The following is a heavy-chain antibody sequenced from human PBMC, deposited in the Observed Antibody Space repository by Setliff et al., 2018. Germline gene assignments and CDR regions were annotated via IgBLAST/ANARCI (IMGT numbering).Heavy chain of an antibody. CDR3: SRLVRFCIRTSCQRLSGGDF. CDR1: GYTFSDYG. CDR2: ISAHTGNT. V-gene: IGHV1-18*01. D-gene: IGHD2-2*01. Sequence: ASVKVSCKTSGYTFSDYGIAWVRPAPGQGLEWMGWISAHTGNTFYSPKFHGRLTRTTDTSTRTAYMQLRSLDSDDTAVYHCSRLVRFCIRTSCQRLSGGDFWGQGTLVTVSS. J-gene: IGHJ4*02.